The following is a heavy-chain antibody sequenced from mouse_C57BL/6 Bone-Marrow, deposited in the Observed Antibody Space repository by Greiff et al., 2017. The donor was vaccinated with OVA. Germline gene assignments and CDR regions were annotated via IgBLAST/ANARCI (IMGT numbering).Heavy chain of an antibody. CDR2: IYPSDSET. Sequence: QVQLQQPGAELVRPGSSVKLSCKASGYTFTSYWMDWVKQRPGQGLEWIGNIYPSDSETHYNQKFKDKATLTVDKSSSTAYMQLSSLTSEDSEVYYCARFYRGDYYAMDYWGQGTSVTVSS. CDR1: GYTFTSYW. V-gene: IGHV1-61*01. D-gene: IGHD2-12*01. J-gene: IGHJ4*01. CDR3: ARFYRGDYYAMDY.